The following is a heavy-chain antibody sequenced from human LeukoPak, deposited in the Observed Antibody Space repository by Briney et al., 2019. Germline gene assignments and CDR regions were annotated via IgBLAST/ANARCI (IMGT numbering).Heavy chain of an antibody. J-gene: IGHJ4*02. CDR2: ISGSGGST. CDR1: AFTFSSYA. V-gene: IGHV3-23*01. CDR3: AKINSGYYYSDY. D-gene: IGHD3-22*01. Sequence: GGSLRLSCAASAFTFSSYAMSWVRQAPGKGLEWVSAISGSGGSTYYADSVKGRFTISRDNSKNTLYLQMNSLRAEDTAVYYCAKINSGYYYSDYWGQGTLVTVSS.